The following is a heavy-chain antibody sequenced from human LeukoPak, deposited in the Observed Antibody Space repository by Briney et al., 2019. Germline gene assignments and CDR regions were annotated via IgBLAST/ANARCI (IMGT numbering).Heavy chain of an antibody. Sequence: GGSLRLSCAASGFTFSNAWMSWVRQAPGKGLEWVGRIISKTDGGTTDYAAPVKGRFTISRDDSKNTLYLQMNSLKTEDTAVYYCTTGDLGYCSSTSCYFDYWGQGTLVTVSS. CDR1: GFTFSNAW. J-gene: IGHJ4*02. V-gene: IGHV3-15*01. CDR3: TTGDLGYCSSTSCYFDY. CDR2: IISKTDGGTT. D-gene: IGHD2-2*01.